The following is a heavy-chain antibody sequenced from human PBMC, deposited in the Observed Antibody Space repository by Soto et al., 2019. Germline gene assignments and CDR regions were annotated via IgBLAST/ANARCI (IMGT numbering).Heavy chain of an antibody. D-gene: IGHD6-19*01. J-gene: IGHJ4*02. CDR3: ATNAVVGTPIDY. CDR2: IYHSGST. V-gene: IGHV4-4*02. CDR1: GDSISSSNW. Sequence: QVQLQESGPGLVKPSGTLSLTCAVSGDSISSSNWWTWVRQPPGKGLEWIGEIYHSGSTSYNPSLKSRVTISVDKSKNHFSLKLSSVTAADTAVYYCATNAVVGTPIDYWGQGTLVTVSS.